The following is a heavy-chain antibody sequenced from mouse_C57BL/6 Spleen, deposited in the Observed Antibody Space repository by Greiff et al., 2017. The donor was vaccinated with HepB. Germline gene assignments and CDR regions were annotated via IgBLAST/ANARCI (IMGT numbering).Heavy chain of an antibody. Sequence: EVQVVESGGGLVKPGGSLKLSCAASGFTFSDYGMHWVRQAPEKGLEWVAYISSGSSTIYYADTVKGRFTISRDNAKNTLFLQMTSLRSEDTAMYYCARFRLSYAMDYWGQGTSVTVSS. CDR3: ARFRLSYAMDY. CDR2: ISSGSSTI. D-gene: IGHD2-4*01. V-gene: IGHV5-17*01. CDR1: GFTFSDYG. J-gene: IGHJ4*01.